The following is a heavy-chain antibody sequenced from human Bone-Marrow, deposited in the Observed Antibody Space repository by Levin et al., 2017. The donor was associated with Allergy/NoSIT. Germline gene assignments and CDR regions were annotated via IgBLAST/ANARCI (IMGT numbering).Heavy chain of an antibody. CDR3: SKDTKPDGLYNLDY. D-gene: IGHD5-24*01. CDR2: IAADAGTT. V-gene: IGHV3-23*01. CDR1: GFTFSTYA. Sequence: GGSLRLSCAASGFTFSTYAMNWVRQAPGKGLEWVSVIAADAGTTYYADSVKGRFTISRDNSKNTLYLQMNNLRAEDTALYYCSKDTKPDGLYNLDYWGQGTLVTVSS. J-gene: IGHJ4*02.